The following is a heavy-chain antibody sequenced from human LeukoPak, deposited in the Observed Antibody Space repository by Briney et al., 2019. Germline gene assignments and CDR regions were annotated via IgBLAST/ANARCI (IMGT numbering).Heavy chain of an antibody. CDR2: IRFDGGHK. V-gene: IGHV3-30*02. J-gene: IGHJ4*02. CDR3: AKGVVVAPDVTPFDY. D-gene: IGHD2-2*01. Sequence: PGGSLRLSCAASGFTFSTYAMYWVRQAPGKGLDWVAFIRFDGGHKYYADSVKGRFTISRDNSKNTVYLQMDSLRAEDTAVYYCAKGVVVAPDVTPFDYWGQGTLVTVSS. CDR1: GFTFSTYA.